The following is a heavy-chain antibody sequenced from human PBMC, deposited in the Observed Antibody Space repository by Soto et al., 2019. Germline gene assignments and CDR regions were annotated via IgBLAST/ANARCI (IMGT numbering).Heavy chain of an antibody. CDR2: ISSSSSYI. D-gene: IGHD6-13*01. J-gene: IGHJ6*02. Sequence: GGSLRLSCAASGFTFSSYSMNWVRQAPGKGLEWVSSISSSSSYIYYADSVKGRFTISRDNAKNSLYLQMNSLRAEDTAVYYCARDKVNSSSWFRLGVNGMDVWGQGTTVTVSS. V-gene: IGHV3-21*01. CDR1: GFTFSSYS. CDR3: ARDKVNSSSWFRLGVNGMDV.